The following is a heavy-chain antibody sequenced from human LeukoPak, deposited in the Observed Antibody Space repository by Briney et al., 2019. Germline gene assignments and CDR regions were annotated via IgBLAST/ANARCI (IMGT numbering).Heavy chain of an antibody. CDR1: GGSISSGNYY. CDR3: SRESGPYSPFGH. D-gene: IGHD1-26*01. J-gene: IGHJ4*02. Sequence: SQTLSLTCTVSGGSISSGNYYWGWIRQHPGKGLEWIGEISLSGYTGFNPSLRGRVTMSLDESKNHLSLTLTSVTAADTAIYYCSRESGPYSPFGHWGQGILVTVTT. CDR2: ISLSGYT. V-gene: IGHV4-31*03.